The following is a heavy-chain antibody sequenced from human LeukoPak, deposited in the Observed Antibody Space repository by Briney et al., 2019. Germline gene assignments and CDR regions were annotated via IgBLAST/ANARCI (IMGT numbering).Heavy chain of an antibody. D-gene: IGHD6-13*01. V-gene: IGHV3-11*06. CDR2: ISSSSDYT. CDR3: ARPPYSSNWDPGWFDP. CDR1: GFTFSDYY. Sequence: PGGSLRLSCAASGFTFSDYYMSWIRQAPGKGLEWVSYISSSSDYTNYADSVRGRFTISRDNAKNSLYLQMNSLRAEDTAVYYCARPPYSSNWDPGWFDPWGQGTLITVSA. J-gene: IGHJ5*02.